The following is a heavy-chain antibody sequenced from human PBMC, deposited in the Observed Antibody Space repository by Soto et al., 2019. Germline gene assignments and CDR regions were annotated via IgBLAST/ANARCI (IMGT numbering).Heavy chain of an antibody. Sequence: SSETLSLTCTVSGGSISSGGYYWSWIRQHPGKGLEWIGYIYYSGSTYYNPSLKSRVTISVDTSKNQFSLKLSSVTAADTAVYYCARAWELLTIDYWGQGTLVTVTS. CDR1: GGSISSGGYY. CDR3: ARAWELLTIDY. J-gene: IGHJ4*02. CDR2: IYYSGST. V-gene: IGHV4-31*03. D-gene: IGHD1-26*01.